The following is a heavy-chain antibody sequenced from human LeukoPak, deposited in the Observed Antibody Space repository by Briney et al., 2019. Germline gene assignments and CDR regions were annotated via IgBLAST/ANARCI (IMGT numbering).Heavy chain of an antibody. CDR2: ISYDGSNK. Sequence: GRSLRLSCAASGFTFSSYAIHWVRQAPGKGLEWVAVISYDGSNKYYADSVKGRFTISRDNSKNTLYLQMNSLRAEDTAVYYCAREAAPGGVYWGQGTLVTVSS. CDR1: GFTFSSYA. CDR3: AREAAPGGVY. D-gene: IGHD2-15*01. J-gene: IGHJ4*02. V-gene: IGHV3-30*04.